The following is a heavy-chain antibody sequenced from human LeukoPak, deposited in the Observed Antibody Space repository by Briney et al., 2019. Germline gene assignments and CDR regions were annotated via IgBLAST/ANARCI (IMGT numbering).Heavy chain of an antibody. V-gene: IGHV5-51*01. CDR3: ARRDGEWELLDY. J-gene: IGHJ4*02. CDR1: GYNFTSHW. Sequence: GESLKISCKGSGYNFTSHWIGWVRQMPGKGLEWMGIIYPSDSDSRQSPSLRGQVTISADKSINTAYLQWNSLKASDTAMYYCARRDGEWELLDYWGQGTLVTVSS. D-gene: IGHD1-26*01. CDR2: IYPSDSDS.